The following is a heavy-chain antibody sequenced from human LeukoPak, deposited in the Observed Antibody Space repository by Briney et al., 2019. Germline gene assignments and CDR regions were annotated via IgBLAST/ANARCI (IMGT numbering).Heavy chain of an antibody. Sequence: GGSLRLSCAASGFTFSSYETNWVRQAPGKGLEWVSYISSSGSTIYYADSVKGRFTISRDNAKNSLYLQMNSLRAEDTAVYYCARDFSRYYYDSSGYLDAWGQGTLVTVSS. CDR1: GFTFSSYE. J-gene: IGHJ5*02. CDR3: ARDFSRYYYDSSGYLDA. D-gene: IGHD3-22*01. V-gene: IGHV3-48*03. CDR2: ISSSGSTI.